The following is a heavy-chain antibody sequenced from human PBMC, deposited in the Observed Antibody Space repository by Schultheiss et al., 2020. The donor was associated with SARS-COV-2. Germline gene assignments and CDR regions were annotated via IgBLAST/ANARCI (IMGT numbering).Heavy chain of an antibody. Sequence: SQTLSLTCTVSGGSISSGGYYWSWIRQPAGKGLEWIGRIYTSGSTNYNPSLKSRVTISVDRSKNQFSLKLSSVTAADTAVYYCARDLAMVFYPLAYYYYGMDVWGQGTTVTVSS. J-gene: IGHJ6*02. CDR3: ARDLAMVFYPLAYYYYGMDV. CDR2: IYTSGST. CDR1: GGSISSGGYY. D-gene: IGHD5-18*01. V-gene: IGHV4-61*02.